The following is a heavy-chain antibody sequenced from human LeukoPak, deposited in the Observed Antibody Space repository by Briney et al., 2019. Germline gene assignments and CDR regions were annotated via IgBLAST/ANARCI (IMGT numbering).Heavy chain of an antibody. Sequence: RASVKVSCKASGYTFTGYSMHWVRQAPGQGLEWTGWINPNTGGTNYAQKFQGRVTMTRDTSISTAYMELSRLRSDDTAVYYCARDRWGRPERDLTFDPWGQGTLVTVSS. CDR3: ARDRWGRPERDLTFDP. V-gene: IGHV1-2*02. CDR1: GYTFTGYS. J-gene: IGHJ5*02. CDR2: INPNTGGT. D-gene: IGHD3-16*01.